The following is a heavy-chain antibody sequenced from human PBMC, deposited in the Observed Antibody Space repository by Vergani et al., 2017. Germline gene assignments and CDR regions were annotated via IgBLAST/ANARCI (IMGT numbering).Heavy chain of an antibody. V-gene: IGHV4-39*01. J-gene: IGHJ5*02. D-gene: IGHD5-18*01. Sequence: QLQLQESGPGLVKPSETLSLTCTVSGGSISSSSYYWGWIRQPPGKGLEWIGSIYYSGSTYYNPSLKSRVTISVDTSKNQFSLKLSSVTAADTAVYYCAGSGVDTAMVTWFDPWSQGSLVTVSS. CDR1: GGSISSSSYY. CDR2: IYYSGST. CDR3: AGSGVDTAMVTWFDP.